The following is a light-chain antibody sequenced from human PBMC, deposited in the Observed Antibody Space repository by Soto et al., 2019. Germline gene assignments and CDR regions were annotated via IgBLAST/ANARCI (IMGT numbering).Light chain of an antibody. J-gene: IGKJ1*01. Sequence: DIVLTQSPLSLPVTPGEPASISCRSSQSLLHRSGYHSLDWYLQKPGQSPQLLIYLGSNRATGVPDRFSGSGSGTDFTLKISRLEAEDVGVYYCVHALQPPPAFGQGTKVEIK. CDR3: VHALQPPPA. V-gene: IGKV2-28*01. CDR2: LGS. CDR1: QSLLHRSGYHS.